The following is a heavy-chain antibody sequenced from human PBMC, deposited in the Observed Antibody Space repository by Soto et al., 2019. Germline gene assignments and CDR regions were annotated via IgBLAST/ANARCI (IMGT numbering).Heavy chain of an antibody. CDR3: ARVAGFFELHGYFGP. CDR1: GGCIVNNY. Sequence: SESMDLTCSLSGGCIVNNYWTWIRQSPGKGLEWFGHIHHTGATKYNPSLKSRFTMSIDTSKNEFSLKLDSVTAADTAIYYCARVAGFFELHGYFGPWGRGTLVTVSS. CDR2: IHHTGAT. V-gene: IGHV4-59*01. J-gene: IGHJ5*02. D-gene: IGHD3-3*01.